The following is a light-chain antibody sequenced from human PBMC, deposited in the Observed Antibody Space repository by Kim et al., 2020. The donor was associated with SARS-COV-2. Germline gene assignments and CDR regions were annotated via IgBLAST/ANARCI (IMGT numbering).Light chain of an antibody. Sequence: SPGGRATLSCRASQSVSSNYLAWYQQRPGQAPRLLIYGASSRATGIPDRFSGSGSGTDFTLTISRLEPEDFAVYYCQQYDSSPLYTFGQGTKLEIK. V-gene: IGKV3-20*01. CDR2: GAS. CDR3: QQYDSSPLYT. CDR1: QSVSSNY. J-gene: IGKJ2*01.